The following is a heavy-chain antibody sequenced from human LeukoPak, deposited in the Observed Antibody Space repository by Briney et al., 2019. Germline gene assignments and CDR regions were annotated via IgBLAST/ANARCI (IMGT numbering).Heavy chain of an antibody. CDR3: LKVAPSAAAFDS. D-gene: IGHD3-22*01. Sequence: PGGSLRLSCTASGFTFTHVWMSWVRQAPGRGLEWVGLIKTKAGGGTTDYAAPVKGRFTISRDDSKSTLYLQMNSLKSEDTAVYYCLKVAPSAAAFDSWGQGTMVTVSS. CDR1: GFTFTHVW. V-gene: IGHV3-15*01. J-gene: IGHJ3*01. CDR2: IKTKAGGGTT.